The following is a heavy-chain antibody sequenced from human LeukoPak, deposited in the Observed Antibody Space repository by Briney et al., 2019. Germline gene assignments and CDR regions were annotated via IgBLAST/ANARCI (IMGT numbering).Heavy chain of an antibody. CDR1: GFTFGDYA. Sequence: GGSLRLSCTASGFTFGDYAMSWVRQAPGKGLEWVGFIRSKAYGGTTEYAASVKGRFTISRDDSKSIAYLQMNSLKTEDIAVYYCTRVGVVNYGRHDYWGQGTLVTVSS. CDR2: IRSKAYGGTT. J-gene: IGHJ4*02. V-gene: IGHV3-49*04. D-gene: IGHD4-17*01. CDR3: TRVGVVNYGRHDY.